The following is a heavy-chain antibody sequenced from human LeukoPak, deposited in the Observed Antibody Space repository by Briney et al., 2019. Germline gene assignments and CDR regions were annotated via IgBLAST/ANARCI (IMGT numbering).Heavy chain of an antibody. D-gene: IGHD3-3*01. CDR1: GSTFSRSW. Sequence: GGPLRLSCAASGSTFSRSWCHWVRKPPGKGWVWASRIITDGSTIIYADSVKGRFTISRDNTRNTLYLQMNSLRAEDTAVYYCARAGDVLSVGENFFNKWGQGALVTVSS. J-gene: IGHJ4*02. CDR2: IITDGSTI. CDR3: ARAGDVLSVGENFFNK. V-gene: IGHV3-74*01.